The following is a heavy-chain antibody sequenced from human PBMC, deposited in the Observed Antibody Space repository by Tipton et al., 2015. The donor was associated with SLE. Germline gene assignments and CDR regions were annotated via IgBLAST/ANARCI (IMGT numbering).Heavy chain of an antibody. Sequence: TLSLTCAVSGYSISSGHYWGWIRQPPGKGLEWIGSIYHSGSTYYNPSLKSRVTISIDTSKNQFSLKLNSVTATDTAVYYCAKPFSPNYWYFDLWGRGTLVTVSS. CDR1: GYSISSGHY. CDR2: IYHSGST. D-gene: IGHD2-8*01. CDR3: AKPFSPNYWYFDL. J-gene: IGHJ2*01. V-gene: IGHV4-38-2*01.